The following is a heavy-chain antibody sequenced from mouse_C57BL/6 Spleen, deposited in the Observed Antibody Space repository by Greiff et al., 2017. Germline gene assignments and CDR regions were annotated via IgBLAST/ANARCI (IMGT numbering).Heavy chain of an antibody. Sequence: VKLQESGPELVKPGASVKMSCKASGYTFTDYNMHWVKQRHGKSLEWIGYINPNNGGTSYNQKFKGKATLTVNKSYSPAYMELRSLTSEDSAVYYCAREGKLLLPVAYWGQGALVTVSA. CDR1: GYTFTDYN. J-gene: IGHJ3*01. CDR3: AREGKLLLPVAY. CDR2: INPNNGGT. D-gene: IGHD1-1*01. V-gene: IGHV1-22*01.